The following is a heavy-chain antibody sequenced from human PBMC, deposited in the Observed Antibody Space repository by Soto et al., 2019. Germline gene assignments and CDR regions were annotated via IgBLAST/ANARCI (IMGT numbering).Heavy chain of an antibody. CDR1: GFTFSSYA. Sequence: QVQLVESGGGVVQPGRSLRLSCAASGFTFSSYAMHWVRQAPGKGLEWVAVISYDGSNKYYADSVKGRFTISRDNSKNTLYLQMNSLRAEDTAVYYCARVGSSWYFDYLGQGTLVTVSS. CDR3: ARVGSSWYFDY. D-gene: IGHD6-13*01. V-gene: IGHV3-30-3*01. J-gene: IGHJ4*02. CDR2: ISYDGSNK.